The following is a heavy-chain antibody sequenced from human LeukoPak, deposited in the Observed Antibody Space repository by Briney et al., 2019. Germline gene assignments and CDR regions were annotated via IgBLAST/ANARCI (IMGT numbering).Heavy chain of an antibody. CDR1: GGSISSSSYY. CDR2: IYYSGST. CDR3: ARPDQRGYTYGYSAFDI. Sequence: SETLSLTCTVSGGSISSSSYYWGWIRQPPGKGLEWIGSIYYSGSTYYNPSLKSRVTISADTSKNQFSLKLSSVTAADTAVYYCARPDQRGYTYGYSAFDIWGQGTMVTVSS. V-gene: IGHV4-39*01. J-gene: IGHJ3*02. D-gene: IGHD5-18*01.